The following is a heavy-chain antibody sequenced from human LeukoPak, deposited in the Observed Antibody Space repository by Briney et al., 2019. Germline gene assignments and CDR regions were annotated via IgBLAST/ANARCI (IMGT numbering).Heavy chain of an antibody. V-gene: IGHV3-21*01. CDR3: AAVIAAAGIFDY. D-gene: IGHD6-13*01. Sequence: GGSLRLSCAASGFTFSSYSMNWVRQAPGKGLEWVSSISSSSSYIYYADSVKGRFTISRDNAKNSLYLQMNSLRADDTAVYYCAAVIAAAGIFDYWGQGTLVTVSS. J-gene: IGHJ4*02. CDR2: ISSSSSYI. CDR1: GFTFSSYS.